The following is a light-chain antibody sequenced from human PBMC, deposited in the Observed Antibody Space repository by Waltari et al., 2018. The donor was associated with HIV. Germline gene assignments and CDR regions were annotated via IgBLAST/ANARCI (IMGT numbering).Light chain of an antibody. J-gene: IGLJ2*01. CDR3: CSYADNAPFDVV. CDR2: EGT. Sequence: QSALTQPASVSGSPGQAITISCTGTSSDLGRYNLVSWYQQHPGKAPKLLINEGTQRPSGVSPRFSGSKSGNTASLTISGLQAEDEADYYCCSYADNAPFDVVFGGGTKLTVL. CDR1: SSDLGRYNL. V-gene: IGLV2-23*03.